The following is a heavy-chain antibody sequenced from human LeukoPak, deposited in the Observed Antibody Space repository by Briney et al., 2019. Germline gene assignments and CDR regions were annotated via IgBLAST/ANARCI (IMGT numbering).Heavy chain of an antibody. V-gene: IGHV3-53*01. Sequence: GGSLRLSCAASGFTVSSNYMSWVRQAPGKGLEWFSVIYSGGSTYYADSVKGRFTISRDNSKNTLYLQMNSLRAEDTAVYYCARDYVIFGVVQYYYYGMDVWGQGTTVTVSS. D-gene: IGHD3-3*01. J-gene: IGHJ6*02. CDR3: ARDYVIFGVVQYYYYGMDV. CDR1: GFTVSSNY. CDR2: IYSGGST.